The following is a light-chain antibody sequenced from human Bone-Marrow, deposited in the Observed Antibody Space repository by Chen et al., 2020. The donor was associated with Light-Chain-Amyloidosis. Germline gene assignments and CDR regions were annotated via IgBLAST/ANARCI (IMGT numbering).Light chain of an antibody. J-gene: IGLJ1*01. CDR1: SSDVGGDNH. CDR2: EVT. CDR3: SSYTITNTLV. V-gene: IGLV2-14*01. Sequence: QSALTQPASVSGSPGQSITLSCTGTSSDVGGDNHVSWYQQHPDKAPKLMIYEVTNRPSWVTARFSGSKSDNTASLTISGLQTEDEADYFCSSYTITNTLVFGSGTRVTVL.